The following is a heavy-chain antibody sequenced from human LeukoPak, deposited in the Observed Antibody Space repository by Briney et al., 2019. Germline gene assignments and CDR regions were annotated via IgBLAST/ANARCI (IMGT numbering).Heavy chain of an antibody. CDR1: GFTVSSSS. CDR3: ARRAGAYSHPYDY. J-gene: IGHJ4*02. CDR2: IYSDNT. D-gene: IGHD4/OR15-4a*01. Sequence: GGSLRLSCTVSGFTVSSSSMSWVRQAPGKGLEWVSFIYSDNTHYSDSVKGRFTISRDNSKNTLYLQMNSLRAEDTAVYYCARRAGAYSHPYDYWGQGTLVTVSS. V-gene: IGHV3-53*01.